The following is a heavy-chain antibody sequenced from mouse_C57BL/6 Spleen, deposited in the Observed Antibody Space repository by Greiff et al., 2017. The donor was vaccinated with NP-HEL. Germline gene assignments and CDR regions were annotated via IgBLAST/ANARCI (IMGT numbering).Heavy chain of an antibody. J-gene: IGHJ3*01. V-gene: IGHV1-26*01. CDR3: ARLSPLYYGNSAY. D-gene: IGHD2-1*01. CDR2: INPNNGGT. Sequence: VQLQQSGPELVKPGASVKISCKASGYTFTDYYMNWVKQSHGKSLEWIGDINPNNGGTSYNQKFKGKATLTVDKSSSTAYMERRSLTSEDSAVYYCARLSPLYYGNSAYWGQGTLVTVSA. CDR1: GYTFTDYY.